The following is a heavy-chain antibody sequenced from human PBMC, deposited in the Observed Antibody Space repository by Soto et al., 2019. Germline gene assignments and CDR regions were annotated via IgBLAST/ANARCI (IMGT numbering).Heavy chain of an antibody. J-gene: IGHJ4*02. CDR2: MYHSGST. CDR1: GGSISSSNW. D-gene: IGHD5-18*01. V-gene: IGHV4-4*02. CDR3: ARSGGYSYGDY. Sequence: QVQLQESGPGLVKPSGTLSLTCAVSGGSISSSNWWIWVRQPPGKGLEWIGEMYHSGSTNYNPSLKSRVNISVDKSKHQCSLKLNSVTAADTAVYYCARSGGYSYGDYWGQGTLVTVSS.